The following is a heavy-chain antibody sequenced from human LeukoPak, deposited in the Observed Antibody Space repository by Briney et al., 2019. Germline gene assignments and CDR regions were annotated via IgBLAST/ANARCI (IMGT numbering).Heavy chain of an antibody. Sequence: VGSLRLSCAASGFAFNSYEMNWVRQAPGKGLEWVSYISSRTNVRYYSDSVKGRFTISRDDAKNSLYLQMNGLRAEDTAVYYCSREGQIAFPFDYWGQGTLVTVSS. CDR2: ISSRTNVR. J-gene: IGHJ4*02. CDR3: SREGQIAFPFDY. D-gene: IGHD2/OR15-2a*01. V-gene: IGHV3-48*03. CDR1: GFAFNSYE.